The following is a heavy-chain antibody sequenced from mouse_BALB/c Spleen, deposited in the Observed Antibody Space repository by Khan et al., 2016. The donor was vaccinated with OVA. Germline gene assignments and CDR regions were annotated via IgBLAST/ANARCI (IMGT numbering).Heavy chain of an antibody. V-gene: IGHV1-7*01. CDR1: GYTFTTYW. J-gene: IGHJ2*01. CDR3: TRDRIDY. CDR2: INPTSGYT. Sequence: QVQLQQSGAELAKPGASVKMSCKASGYTFTTYWMHWVKQRPGQGLEWIGYINPTSGYTDYNDKFKDRATLSADKSSSQAYMPLNSLTSEDSAVYYCTRDRIDYWGQGTTLTVSS.